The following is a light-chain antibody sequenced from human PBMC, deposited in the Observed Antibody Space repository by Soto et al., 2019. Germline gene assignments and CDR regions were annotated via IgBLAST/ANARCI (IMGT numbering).Light chain of an antibody. CDR2: GAS. Sequence: EVVLTQSPATLSLSPRERATLSCRASQSVSNNYLSWYQHKPGQAPRLLIYGASNRAPGIPDRFSGSGSGPDFTLTISRLQPEDFAAYYCQQYAASPRTFGQGTLVEVK. CDR3: QQYAASPRT. J-gene: IGKJ1*01. V-gene: IGKV3-20*01. CDR1: QSVSNNY.